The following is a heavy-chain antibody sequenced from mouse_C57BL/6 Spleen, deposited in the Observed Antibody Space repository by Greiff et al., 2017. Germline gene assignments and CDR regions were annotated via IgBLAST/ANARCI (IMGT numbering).Heavy chain of an antibody. D-gene: IGHD1-1*01. CDR3: ARTTVVPSRFAY. CDR2: IYPGSGST. V-gene: IGHV1-55*01. Sequence: QVQLKQSGAELVKPGASVKMSCKASGYTFTSYWITWVKQRPGQGLEWIGDIYPGSGSTNYNEKFKSKATLTVDTSSSTAYMQLSSLTSGGSAVYYCARTTVVPSRFAYWGQGTLVTVSA. CDR1: GYTFTSYW. J-gene: IGHJ3*01.